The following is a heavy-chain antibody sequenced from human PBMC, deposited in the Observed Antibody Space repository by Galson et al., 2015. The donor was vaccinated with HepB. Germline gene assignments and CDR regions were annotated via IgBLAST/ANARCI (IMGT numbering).Heavy chain of an antibody. J-gene: IGHJ6*02. CDR1: GFTFTSYD. CDR3: ERDMVVEDIAAAGGMDV. V-gene: IGHV1-8*01. D-gene: IGHD6-13*01. CDR2: MSPNSGNT. Sequence: SVRVSCKASGFTFTSYDINWVRQATGQGLEWVGWMSPNSGNTGYAQKFQGRVTMTRNTSISTAYMVLSNMRSEETAVYYCERDMVVEDIAAAGGMDVWGQGTTVTVSS.